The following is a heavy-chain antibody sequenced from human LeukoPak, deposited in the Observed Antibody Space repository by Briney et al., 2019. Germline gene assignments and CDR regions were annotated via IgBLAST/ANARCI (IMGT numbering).Heavy chain of an antibody. CDR2: ICWNRGSI. D-gene: IGHD5-24*01. J-gene: IGHJ5*02. Sequence: PGRSLRLSCAASGFTFDDYAMHWVRQAPGKGLEWVWGICWNRGSIGYAHSVKGRFNISRDNAKNPLYLQMNSLRAEDTGLYYCAKDKVRGYILGLFDPWGQGTLVTVSS. CDR3: AKDKVRGYILGLFDP. V-gene: IGHV3-9*01. CDR1: GFTFDDYA.